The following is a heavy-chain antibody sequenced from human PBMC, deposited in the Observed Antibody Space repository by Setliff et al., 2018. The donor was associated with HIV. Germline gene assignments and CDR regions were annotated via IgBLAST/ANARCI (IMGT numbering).Heavy chain of an antibody. V-gene: IGHV1-69*13. Sequence: ASVKVSCKASGGTFSSFAFSWIRQAPGQGLEWMGGIIPIFGKVGYAQRFQDRVKITADESTTTAYMELSSLRSEDTAIYYCARSGSGWPHYQYHHTDVWGKGTTVTVSS. D-gene: IGHD6-19*01. J-gene: IGHJ6*04. CDR3: ARSGSGWPHYQYHHTDV. CDR2: IIPIFGKV. CDR1: GGTFSSFA.